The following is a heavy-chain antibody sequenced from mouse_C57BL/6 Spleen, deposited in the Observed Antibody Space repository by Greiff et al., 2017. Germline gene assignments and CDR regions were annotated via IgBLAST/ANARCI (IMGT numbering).Heavy chain of an antibody. CDR2: IDPSDSST. J-gene: IGHJ2*01. V-gene: IGHV1-59*01. Sequence: QVQLQQPGAELVRPGTSVKLSCKASGYTFTSYWMHWVQQRPGQGLEWIGVIDPSDSSTNYNQKFKGRATLTVDTSSSPDYMQLSSLTSEDSAVYYCARVGSYVDYWGQGTTLTVSS. CDR1: GYTFTSYW. D-gene: IGHD1-1*01. CDR3: ARVGSYVDY.